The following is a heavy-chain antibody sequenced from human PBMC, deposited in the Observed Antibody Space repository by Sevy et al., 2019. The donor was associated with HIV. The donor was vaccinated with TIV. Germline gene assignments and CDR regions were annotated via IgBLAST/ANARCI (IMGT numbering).Heavy chain of an antibody. CDR2: ISAYNGNT. CDR3: ARDRAVAGLNYYYYGMDV. V-gene: IGHV1-18*01. CDR1: GYTFTSYG. D-gene: IGHD6-19*01. J-gene: IGHJ6*02. Sequence: ASLKVSCKASGYTFTSYGISWVRQAPGQGLEWMGWISAYNGNTNYAQKLQGRVTMTTDTSTSTAYMELRSLSSDDTAVYYCARDRAVAGLNYYYYGMDVWGQGTTVTVSS.